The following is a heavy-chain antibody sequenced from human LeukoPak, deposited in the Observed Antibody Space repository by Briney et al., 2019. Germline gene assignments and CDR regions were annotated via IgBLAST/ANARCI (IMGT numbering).Heavy chain of an antibody. CDR2: ISSFSGTI. D-gene: IGHD3-16*01. CDR1: GITFSSYS. V-gene: IGHV3-48*01. CDR3: AREQGGVGY. Sequence: GGSLRLSCVASGITFSSYSMNWVRQAPGKGLEWVSYISSFSGTINYADSVKGRFTISRDNAKNSLYLQMNSLRAEDTAVYYCAREQGGVGYWGQGTLVTVSS. J-gene: IGHJ4*02.